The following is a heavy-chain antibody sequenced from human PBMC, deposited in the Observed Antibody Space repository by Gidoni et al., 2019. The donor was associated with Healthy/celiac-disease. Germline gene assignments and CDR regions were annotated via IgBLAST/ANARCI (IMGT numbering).Heavy chain of an antibody. D-gene: IGHD6-6*01. Sequence: QVQLVESGGGVVQPGRSLRLYCAASGFTFSSYGMHWVRQAPGKGLEWVAVIWYDGSNKYYADSVKGRFTISRDNSKNTLYLQMNSLRAEDTAVYYCARDGSSSSGYYYYYGMDVWGQGTTVTVSS. CDR1: GFTFSSYG. V-gene: IGHV3-33*01. CDR2: IWYDGSNK. J-gene: IGHJ6*02. CDR3: ARDGSSSSGYYYYYGMDV.